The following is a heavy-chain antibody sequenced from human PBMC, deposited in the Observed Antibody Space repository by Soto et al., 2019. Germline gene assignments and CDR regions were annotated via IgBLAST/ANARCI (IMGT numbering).Heavy chain of an antibody. CDR2: ISGSGGST. D-gene: IGHD3-3*01. V-gene: IGHV3-23*01. J-gene: IGHJ4*02. Sequence: PGGSLRLSCAASGFTFSSYSMSWVRQAPGKGMEWVSAISGSGGSTYYADSVKGRFTISRDNSKNTLYMQMNSLRAEDTAVYYCAKVTYYDFWSGYDLTYFDYWGQGTLVTVSS. CDR1: GFTFSSYS. CDR3: AKVTYYDFWSGYDLTYFDY.